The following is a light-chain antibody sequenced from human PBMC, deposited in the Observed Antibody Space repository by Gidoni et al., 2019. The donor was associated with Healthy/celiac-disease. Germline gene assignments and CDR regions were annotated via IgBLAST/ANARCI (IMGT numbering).Light chain of an antibody. J-gene: IGKJ1*01. CDR2: AAS. Sequence: DIQMTQSPASLSASVGDRVTITCRASKSISSYLNWYQQKQGKAHKLLIYAASSLQSGVPSRFSGSGSRTDFTRTISSLQPEDLATYDWQQSYSTPPTFGQGTKVEIK. CDR3: QQSYSTPPT. CDR1: KSISSY. V-gene: IGKV1-39*01.